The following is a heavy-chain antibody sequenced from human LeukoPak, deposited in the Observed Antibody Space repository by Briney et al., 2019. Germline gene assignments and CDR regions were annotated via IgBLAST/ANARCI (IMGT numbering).Heavy chain of an antibody. CDR2: INPNSGGT. D-gene: IGHD3-3*01. CDR1: GYTFTGYY. CDR3: ARVHYDFWSGYRPKNHYYMDV. Sequence: ASVKVSCKASGYTFTGYYMHWVRQAPGQGLEWMGWINPNSGGTNYAQKFQGRVTMTRDTSISTAYMELSRLRSDDTAVYYCARVHYDFWSGYRPKNHYYMDVWGKGTTVTVSS. V-gene: IGHV1-2*02. J-gene: IGHJ6*03.